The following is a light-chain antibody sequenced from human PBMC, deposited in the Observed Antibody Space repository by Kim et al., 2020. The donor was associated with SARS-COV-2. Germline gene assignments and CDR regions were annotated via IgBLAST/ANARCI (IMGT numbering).Light chain of an antibody. CDR2: YDS. CDR1: NIGSKS. J-gene: IGLJ3*02. Sequence: PGKTARITCGGNNIGSKSVHWYQQKPGQAPVLVIYYDSDRPAGIPERFSGSNSGNTATLTISRVEAGDEADYYCQVWDSSSDHRVFGGGTQLTVL. V-gene: IGLV3-21*04. CDR3: QVWDSSSDHRV.